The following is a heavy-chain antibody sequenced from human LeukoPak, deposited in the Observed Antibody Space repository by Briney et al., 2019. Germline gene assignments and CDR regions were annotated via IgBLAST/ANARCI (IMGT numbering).Heavy chain of an antibody. J-gene: IGHJ4*02. V-gene: IGHV1-8*01. CDR2: MNPNSGNT. CDR3: ARGSLTYYYDSSGYTYYFDY. Sequence: ASVKVSCKASGYTFTSYDINWVRQATGRGLEWMGWMNPNSGNTGYAQKFQGGVTMTRNTSISTAYMELSSLRSEDTAVYYCARGSLTYYYDSSGYTYYFDYWGQGTLVTVSS. D-gene: IGHD3-22*01. CDR1: GYTFTSYD.